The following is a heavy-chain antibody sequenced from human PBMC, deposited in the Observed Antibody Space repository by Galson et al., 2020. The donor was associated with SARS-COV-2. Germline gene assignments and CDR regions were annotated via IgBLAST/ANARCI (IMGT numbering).Heavy chain of an antibody. Sequence: GESLKISCAASGFSFSSYWMHWVRQPPGKGLVWVSGINSDASSASYADSVKGRFTISRDNAKNTLYLQMDSLRADDTAVYYCASGPRVGGVVGLYFQHWGQGTLVAVSS. J-gene: IGHJ1*01. CDR3: ASGPRVGGVVGLYFQH. V-gene: IGHV3-74*01. CDR2: INSDASSA. D-gene: IGHD1-26*01. CDR1: GFSFSSYW.